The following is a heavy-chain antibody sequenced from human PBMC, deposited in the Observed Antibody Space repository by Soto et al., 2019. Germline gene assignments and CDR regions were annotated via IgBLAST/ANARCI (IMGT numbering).Heavy chain of an antibody. J-gene: IGHJ5*02. CDR3: ARVRPLGHYGPYNWSDP. CDR1: GGSISSGGYY. V-gene: IGHV4-31*03. Sequence: QVQLQESGPGLVKPSQTLSLTCTVSGGSISSGGYYWSWIRQHPGKGLEWIGYIYYSGSTYYNPALKRRVTLSVDTAKYQFSLRLSSVTAADPAVYYCARVRPLGHYGPYNWSDPWGQGTLVTVSS. CDR2: IYYSGST. D-gene: IGHD4-17*01.